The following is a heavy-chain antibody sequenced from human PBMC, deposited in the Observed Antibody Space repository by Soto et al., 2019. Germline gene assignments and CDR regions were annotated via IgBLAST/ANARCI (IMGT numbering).Heavy chain of an antibody. CDR2: INAGNDNT. D-gene: IGHD3-3*01. CDR3: ARVGHYYYGMDV. CDR1: GYTFTTYV. V-gene: IGHV1-3*01. J-gene: IGHJ6*02. Sequence: ASVKVSCKTSGYTFTTYVMHWVRQAPGQRLEWMGWINAGNDNTKYSQKFQGRVTITRDTSASTVYMELSSLSSEDTAVYYCARVGHYYYGMDVWGQGITVTVSS.